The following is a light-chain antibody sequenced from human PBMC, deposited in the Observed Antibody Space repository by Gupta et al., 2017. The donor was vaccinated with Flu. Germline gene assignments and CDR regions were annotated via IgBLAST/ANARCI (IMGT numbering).Light chain of an antibody. CDR1: QSISSS. J-gene: IGKJ1*01. V-gene: IGKV1-39*01. CDR2: TAS. CDR3: QQSYSTPPDT. Sequence: VGDRVTITCRASQSISSSLNWYQQKPGKAPKLLIYTASSLQSGVPSRFSGSGSGTDFTLTISSLQPEDFATYYCQQSYSTPPDTFGQGTKVEIK.